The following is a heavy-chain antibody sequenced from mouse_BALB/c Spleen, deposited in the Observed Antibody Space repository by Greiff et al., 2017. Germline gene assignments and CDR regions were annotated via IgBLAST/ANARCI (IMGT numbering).Heavy chain of an antibody. CDR3: TRGKRYALYFDV. CDR1: GYTFTDYE. J-gene: IGHJ1*01. Sequence: VQLVESGAELVRPGASVTLSCKASGYTFTDYEMHWVKQTPVHGLEWIGAIDPETGGTAYNQKFKGKATLTADKSSSTAYMELRSLTSEDSAVYYCTRGKRYALYFDVWGAGTTVTVSS. V-gene: IGHV1-15*01. D-gene: IGHD2-14*01. CDR2: IDPETGGT.